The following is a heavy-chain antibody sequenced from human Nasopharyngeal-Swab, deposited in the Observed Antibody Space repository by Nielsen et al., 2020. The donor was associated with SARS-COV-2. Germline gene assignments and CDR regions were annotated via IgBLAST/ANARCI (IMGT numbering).Heavy chain of an antibody. D-gene: IGHD3-22*01. CDR3: ARTPHYDSSGYYAFDI. V-gene: IGHV4-4*02. Sequence: GSLRLSCAVSGGSISSSNWWSWVRQPPGKGLEWIGEIYHSGSTNYNPSLKSRVTISVDKSKNQFSLKLSSVTAADTAVYYCARTPHYDSSGYYAFDIWGQGTMVTVSS. CDR1: GGSISSSNW. J-gene: IGHJ3*02. CDR2: IYHSGST.